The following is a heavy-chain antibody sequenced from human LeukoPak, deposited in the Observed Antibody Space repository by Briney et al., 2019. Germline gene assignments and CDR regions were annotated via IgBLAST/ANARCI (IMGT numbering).Heavy chain of an antibody. D-gene: IGHD4-17*01. Sequence: GGSLTLSCTASGFTFSNYALTWVRQAPGKGLEWVASIGGSGVDTRYADSVRGRFTISRDNSRNRVYLTMDSLRAEDTAVYFCGRDPNGNYMGAFDFWGQGTMVTVSS. V-gene: IGHV3-23*01. CDR1: GFTFSNYA. CDR2: IGGSGVDT. J-gene: IGHJ3*01. CDR3: GRDPNGNYMGAFDF.